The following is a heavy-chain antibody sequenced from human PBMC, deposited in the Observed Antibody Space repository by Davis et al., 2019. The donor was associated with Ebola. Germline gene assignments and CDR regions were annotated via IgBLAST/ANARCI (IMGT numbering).Heavy chain of an antibody. Sequence: GESLKISCAASGFTFSSYWISWVRQAPGKGLEWVANIKQDGSEKYYVDSVKGRFTISRDNAKNSLYLQMNSLRAEDTAVYYCARLGIAAAGNQHWGQGTLVTVSS. CDR3: ARLGIAAAGNQH. D-gene: IGHD6-13*01. CDR1: GFTFSSYW. CDR2: IKQDGSEK. J-gene: IGHJ1*01. V-gene: IGHV3-7*03.